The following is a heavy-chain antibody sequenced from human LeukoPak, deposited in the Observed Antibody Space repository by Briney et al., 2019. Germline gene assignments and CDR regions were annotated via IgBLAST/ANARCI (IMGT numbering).Heavy chain of an antibody. CDR2: ISGSGNDI. J-gene: IGHJ4*02. V-gene: IGHV3-11*01. CDR3: GTHAGRTGSDD. D-gene: IGHD3/OR15-3a*01. CDR1: GFIFSGYY. Sequence: GGSLRLSCATSGFIFSGYYMSWIRQAPGKGLEWVSYISGSGNDISYADSVKGRFTISRDNAKGSLYLQMNSLRAADMAVYYCGTHAGRTGSDDWGQGTLVTVSS.